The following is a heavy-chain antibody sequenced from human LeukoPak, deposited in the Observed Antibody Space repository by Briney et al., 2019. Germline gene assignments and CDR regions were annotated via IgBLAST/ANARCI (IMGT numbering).Heavy chain of an antibody. V-gene: IGHV4-59*08. D-gene: IGHD3-22*01. Sequence: SETLSLTCTVSVGSISSYYWSWIRQPPGKGLEWIGYISYSVSTSYNPSLKSRVTISVDTSKNQFSLKLSSVTAADTAVYYCARRPMYYYDSSGYWGGYFDYWGQGTLSPSPQ. CDR2: ISYSVST. CDR1: VGSISSYY. J-gene: IGHJ4*02. CDR3: ARRPMYYYDSSGYWGGYFDY.